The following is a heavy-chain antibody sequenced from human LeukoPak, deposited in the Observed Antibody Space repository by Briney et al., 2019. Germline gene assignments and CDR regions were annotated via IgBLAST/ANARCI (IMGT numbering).Heavy chain of an antibody. V-gene: IGHV3-74*01. J-gene: IGHJ6*03. CDR1: GFTFSSYW. CDR2: INSDGSTT. D-gene: IGHD6-13*01. CDR3: ARAAIAAARIYYYMDV. Sequence: PGGSLRLSCVASGFTFSSYWMHWVRQAPGEGLVWVSRINSDGSTTTYADSVKGRFTISRDNAENSLYLQMNSLRAEDTAVYYCARAAIAAARIYYYMDVWGKGTTVTVSS.